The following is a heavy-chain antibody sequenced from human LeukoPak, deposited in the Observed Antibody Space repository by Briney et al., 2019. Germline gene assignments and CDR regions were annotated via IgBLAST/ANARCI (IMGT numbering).Heavy chain of an antibody. V-gene: IGHV4-59*01. CDR1: GASISFYY. J-gene: IGHJ3*02. CDR3: ALDSSGWSDDSFDI. D-gene: IGHD6-13*01. CDR2: IYYSGST. Sequence: PETLSLTCTVSGASISFYYWSWIRQPPGKGLEWIGYIYYSGSTKYNPSLESRVTVSIDTSKNQFSLNLKSVTAADTAVYYCALDSSGWSDDSFDIWGHGTMVTVSS.